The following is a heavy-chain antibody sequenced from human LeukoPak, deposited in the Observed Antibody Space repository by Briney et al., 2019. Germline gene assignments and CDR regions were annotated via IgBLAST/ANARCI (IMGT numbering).Heavy chain of an antibody. CDR1: GFTFSSYS. V-gene: IGHV3-21*01. D-gene: IGHD2-21*02. CDR2: ISSSSKYI. CDR3: ARDYLYCGGDCFVDD. J-gene: IGHJ4*02. Sequence: GGSLRLSCAASGFTFSSYSMNWVRQAPGKGRECVSSISSSSKYIYDADSVKGRFTVSRDNAKNSLYLQMNSLRAEDTAVYYCARDYLYCGGDCFVDDWGQGTLVTVSS.